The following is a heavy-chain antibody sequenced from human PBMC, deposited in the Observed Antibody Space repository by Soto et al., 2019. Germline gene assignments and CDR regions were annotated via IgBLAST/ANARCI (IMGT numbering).Heavy chain of an antibody. D-gene: IGHD6-13*01. CDR1: GGSISTYY. CDR2: IYYSGST. Sequence: SETLSLTCTVSGGSISTYYWNWIRQPPWKGLEWIGYIYYSGSTNYNPSLRSRVTISVDTSKNQFSLKLSSVTAADTAVYYCARGYSSSWYTGMDVWGQGTTVTVSS. J-gene: IGHJ6*02. V-gene: IGHV4-59*01. CDR3: ARGYSSSWYTGMDV.